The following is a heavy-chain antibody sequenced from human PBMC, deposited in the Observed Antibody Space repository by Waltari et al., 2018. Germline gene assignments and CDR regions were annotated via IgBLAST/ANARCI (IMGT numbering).Heavy chain of an antibody. D-gene: IGHD3-3*01. J-gene: IGHJ4*02. CDR3: ARVGGLAYYFDY. CDR2: IYHSGST. V-gene: IGHV4-38-2*01. Sequence: QVQLQESGPGLVKPSETLSLTCAVSGYSISRGYYWGWIRQPPGKGLGWIGSIYHSGSTYYNPSLKSRVTISVDTSKNQFSLKLSSVTAADTAVYYCARVGGLAYYFDYWGQGTLVTVSS. CDR1: GYSISRGYY.